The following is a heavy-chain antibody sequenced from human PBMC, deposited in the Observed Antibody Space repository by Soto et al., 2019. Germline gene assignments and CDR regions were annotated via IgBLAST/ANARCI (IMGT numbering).Heavy chain of an antibody. CDR2: VYDTGNA. D-gene: IGHD1-1*01. Sequence: SETLSLTCTVSGGSISRVAYYWSWIRQLPGKGLEWIGYVYDTGNADYIPSLKTLIIMSLVTSKNHFSMDPKDVTAPHTSVYFFAFYTTIESPNWLDPWGQGTLVTVSS. CDR3: AFYTTIESPNWLDP. CDR1: GGSISRVAYY. V-gene: IGHV4-31*01. J-gene: IGHJ5*02.